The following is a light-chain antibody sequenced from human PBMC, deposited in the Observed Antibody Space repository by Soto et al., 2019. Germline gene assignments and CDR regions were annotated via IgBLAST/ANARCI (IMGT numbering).Light chain of an antibody. CDR1: QSVLHTSINKNH. V-gene: IGKV4-1*01. J-gene: IGKJ4*01. CDR3: HQYYNAPLT. Sequence: DIVMTQSPDSLAVSLGERATINCKSSQSVLHTSINKNHLAWFQQKPGQPPKKLIYWASTRESGVPDRFSGSGSGTDFTLTISSLQAEDVAVYYCHQYYNAPLTFGGGTKVEI. CDR2: WAS.